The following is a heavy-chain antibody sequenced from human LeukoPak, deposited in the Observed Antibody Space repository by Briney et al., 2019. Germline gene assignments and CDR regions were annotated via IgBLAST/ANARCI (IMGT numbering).Heavy chain of an antibody. CDR1: GFGVSSND. D-gene: IGHD5-18*01. V-gene: IGHV3-23*01. J-gene: IGHJ4*02. CDR3: AKAAGYSYGYYFDY. Sequence: PGGPLRLSCAPSGFGVSSNDMSWVRQAPGKGLEWVSALSGSGGSTYYADSVKGRFTISRGNSKNTLYLQMNSLRAKDTAVYFCAKAAGYSYGYYFDYWGQGTLVTVSS. CDR2: LSGSGGST.